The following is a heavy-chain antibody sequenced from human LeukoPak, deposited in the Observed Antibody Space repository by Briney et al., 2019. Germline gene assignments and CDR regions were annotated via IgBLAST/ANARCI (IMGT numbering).Heavy chain of an antibody. V-gene: IGHV3-7*01. Sequence: GGSLRLSRAASGFTFSSYWMSWVRQAPGKGLEWVANIKQDGSEKYYVDSVKGRFTISRDNAKNSLYLQMNSLRAEDTAVYYCARDQGIAVAGTLWDYWGQGTLVTVSS. CDR1: GFTFSSYW. J-gene: IGHJ4*02. CDR2: IKQDGSEK. D-gene: IGHD6-19*01. CDR3: ARDQGIAVAGTLWDY.